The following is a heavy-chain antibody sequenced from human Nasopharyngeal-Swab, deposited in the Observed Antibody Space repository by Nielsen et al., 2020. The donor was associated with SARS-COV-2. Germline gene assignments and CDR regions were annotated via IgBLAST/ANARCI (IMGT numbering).Heavy chain of an antibody. CDR3: TRGLTGHIVQWNPSPY. D-gene: IGHD1-14*01. CDR1: GFSITTYG. V-gene: IGHV3-23*01. Sequence: GESLTISCAASGFSITTYGMTWVRQAPGKGLEWVSSISELGSGIYYADSVRGRFSISRDTSKNTVYLQMNTLRADDTALYFCTRGLTGHIVQWNPSPYWGQGTLVTVSS. CDR2: ISELGSGI. J-gene: IGHJ4*02.